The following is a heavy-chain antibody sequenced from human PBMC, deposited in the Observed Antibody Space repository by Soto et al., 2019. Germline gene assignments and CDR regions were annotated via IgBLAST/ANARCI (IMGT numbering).Heavy chain of an antibody. J-gene: IGHJ6*03. Sequence: SQTLSLTCVISGDSVSSNSAAWNWIRQSPSRGLEWLGRTYYRPRWYNDYAVSVRSRITVNADTSKNQFSLHLNSVTPEDTAVNYCAGTSSLQWYYMDVWDKGTTVTVSS. D-gene: IGHD1-7*01. CDR2: TYYRPRWYN. CDR3: AGTSSLQWYYMDV. CDR1: GDSVSSNSAA. V-gene: IGHV6-1*01.